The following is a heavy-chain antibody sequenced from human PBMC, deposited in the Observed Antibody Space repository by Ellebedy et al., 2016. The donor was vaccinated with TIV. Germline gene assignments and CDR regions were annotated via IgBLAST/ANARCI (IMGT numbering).Heavy chain of an antibody. V-gene: IGHV1-8*01. CDR1: AYTFTSYD. CDR3: ARTAIVGASDAFDI. D-gene: IGHD1-26*01. Sequence: ASVKVSXKASAYTFTSYDINWVRQATGQGLEWMGWMNPNSGNTGYAQKFQGRVTMTRNTSISTAYMELSSLRSEDTAVYYCARTAIVGASDAFDIWGQGTMVTVSS. J-gene: IGHJ3*02. CDR2: MNPNSGNT.